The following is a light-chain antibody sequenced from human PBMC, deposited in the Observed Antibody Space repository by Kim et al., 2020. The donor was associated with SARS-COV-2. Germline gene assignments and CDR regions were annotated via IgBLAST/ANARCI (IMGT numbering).Light chain of an antibody. V-gene: IGLV3-19*01. CDR1: SLRSYY. Sequence: SSELTQDPAVSVALGQTVRIMCQGDSLRSYYATWYQQKPRQAPLLVIFGRNNRPSGIPDRFSGSTSGNTASLTISGAQAEDEADFYCQSRDSVGNVVFGGGTKVTVL. CDR2: GRN. J-gene: IGLJ2*01. CDR3: QSRDSVGNVV.